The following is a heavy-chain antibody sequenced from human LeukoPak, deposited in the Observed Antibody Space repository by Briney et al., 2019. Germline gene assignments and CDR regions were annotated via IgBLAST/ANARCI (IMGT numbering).Heavy chain of an antibody. V-gene: IGHV4-4*07. CDR1: GGSISSYY. Sequence: PSETLSLTCTVSGGSISSYYWSWIRQPAGKGLEWIGRIYTSGSTNYSPSLKSRVTMSVDTSKNQFSLKLSSVTAADTAVYYCARDCSAAYYYGSGYNWFEPWGQGTLVTVSS. CDR2: IYTSGST. J-gene: IGHJ5*02. CDR3: ARDCSAAYYYGSGYNWFEP. D-gene: IGHD3-10*01.